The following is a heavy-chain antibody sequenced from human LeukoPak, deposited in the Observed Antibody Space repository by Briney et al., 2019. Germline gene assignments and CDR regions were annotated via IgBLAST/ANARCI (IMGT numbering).Heavy chain of an antibody. CDR3: ARSWWFGEFNDY. V-gene: IGHV4-59*12. D-gene: IGHD3-10*01. Sequence: SETLSLTCTVSGGSISSYYWSWIRQPPGKGLEWIGYIYYSGSTNYNPSLKSRVTISVDTSKNQFSLKLSSVTAADTAVYYCARSWWFGEFNDYWGQGTLVTVSS. J-gene: IGHJ4*02. CDR1: GGSISSYY. CDR2: IYYSGST.